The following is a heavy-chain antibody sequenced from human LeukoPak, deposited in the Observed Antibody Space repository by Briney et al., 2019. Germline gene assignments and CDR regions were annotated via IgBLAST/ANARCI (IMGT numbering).Heavy chain of an antibody. D-gene: IGHD3-9*01. CDR2: ISAYNGNT. CDR3: ARDQAPYDILTGYYINWFDP. V-gene: IGHV1-18*01. J-gene: IGHJ5*02. Sequence: ASVKVSCKASGYTFTSYGISWVRQAPRQGLEWMGWISAYNGNTNYAQKLQGRVTMTTDTSTSTAYMELRSLRSDDTAVYYCARDQAPYDILTGYYINWFDPWGQGTLVTVSS. CDR1: GYTFTSYG.